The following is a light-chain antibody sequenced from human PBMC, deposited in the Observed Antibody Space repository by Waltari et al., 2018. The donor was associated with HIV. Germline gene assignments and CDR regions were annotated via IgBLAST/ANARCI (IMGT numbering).Light chain of an antibody. CDR1: SGSIASNY. V-gene: IGLV6-57*03. CDR3: QSYDTSNSHWV. CDR2: QNN. J-gene: IGLJ3*02. Sequence: FILTQPHSVSGSPGKTVNISCTRSSGSIASNYVHWFQQRPGSAPINVIYQNNQRASGVADRFSGSIDRSSNSASLTISGLKTEDEADFFCQSYDTSNSHWVFGGGTKLTVL.